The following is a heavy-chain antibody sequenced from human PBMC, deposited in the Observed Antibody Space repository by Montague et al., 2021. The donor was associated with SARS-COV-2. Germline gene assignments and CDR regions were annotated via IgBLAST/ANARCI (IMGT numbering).Heavy chain of an antibody. D-gene: IGHD6-13*01. Sequence: SETLSLTCTVSDDSSSSSIYYWGWIRQPPGKGLEWIGTISYSGSTYHNPSLHSRIARSVDTSKKRFSLRLTSLTAADTAVYLCARDHYHRSWFKYWGPGTLVTVSS. CDR3: ARDHYHRSWFKY. J-gene: IGHJ4*02. CDR1: DDSSSSSIYY. CDR2: ISYSGST. V-gene: IGHV4-39*07.